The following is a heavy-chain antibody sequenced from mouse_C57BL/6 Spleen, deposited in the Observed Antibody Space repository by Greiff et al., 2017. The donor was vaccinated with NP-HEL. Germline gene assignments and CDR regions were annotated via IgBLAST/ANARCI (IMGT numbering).Heavy chain of an antibody. V-gene: IGHV1-72*01. CDR3: ARGDSSAMDY. J-gene: IGHJ4*01. D-gene: IGHD3-3*01. CDR2: IDPNSGGT. CDR1: GYTFTSYW. Sequence: QVQLQQPGAELVKPGASVKMSCKASGYTFTSYWMNWVKQRPGQGLEWIGGIDPNSGGTKYNEKFKSKATLTVDKPSSTAYMQLSSLTSEDSAVYYCARGDSSAMDYWGQGTTVTVSS.